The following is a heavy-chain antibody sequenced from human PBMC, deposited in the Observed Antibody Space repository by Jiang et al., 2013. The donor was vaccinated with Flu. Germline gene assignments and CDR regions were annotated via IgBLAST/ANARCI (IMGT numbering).Heavy chain of an antibody. J-gene: IGHJ2*01. D-gene: IGHD3-22*01. Sequence: EVKKPGSSVKVSCKASGGAFSNYVFTWVRQAPGQGLEWMGVIIPMFGRINYAEKFQERVTFTADESTSTAYMEMISLTSEDTAIYYCARDLGYFDSTGYNPTWYFDLWGRGTLVIVSS. CDR3: ARDLGYFDSTGYNPTWYFDL. CDR1: GGAFSNYV. V-gene: IGHV1-69*01. CDR2: IIPMFGRI.